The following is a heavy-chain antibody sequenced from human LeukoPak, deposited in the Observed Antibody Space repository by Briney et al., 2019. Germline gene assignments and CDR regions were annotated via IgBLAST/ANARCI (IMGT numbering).Heavy chain of an antibody. CDR2: INHSGSI. CDR1: GGSFSGYY. CDR3: ARPGCSSTSCAWFDP. D-gene: IGHD2-2*01. J-gene: IGHJ5*02. V-gene: IGHV4-34*01. Sequence: SETLSLTCAVYGGSFSGYYWSWIRQPPGKGLEWIGEINHSGSINYNPSLKSRVTISVDTSKNQFSLKLSSVTAADTAVYYCARPGCSSTSCAWFDPWGQGTLVTVSS.